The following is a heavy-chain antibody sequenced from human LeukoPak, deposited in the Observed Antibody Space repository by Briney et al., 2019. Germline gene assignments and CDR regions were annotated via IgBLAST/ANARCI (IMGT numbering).Heavy chain of an antibody. V-gene: IGHV4-34*01. D-gene: IGHD3-10*02. CDR3: ARGSFVRGVIIDDYYYYYGMDV. Sequence: PSETLSLTCAVYGGSFSGYYWSWIRQPPGKGLEWIGEIDHSGSTNYNPSLKSRDTISVDTSKNQFSLKLSSVTAADTAVYYCARGSFVRGVIIDDYYYYYGMDVWGKGTTVTVSS. CDR1: GGSFSGYY. J-gene: IGHJ6*04. CDR2: IDHSGST.